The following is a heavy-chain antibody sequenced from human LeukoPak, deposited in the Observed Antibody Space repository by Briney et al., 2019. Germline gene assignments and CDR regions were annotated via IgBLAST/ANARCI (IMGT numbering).Heavy chain of an antibody. CDR2: INPSGGST. Sequence: GGSLRLSCAASGFTFSSYGMHWVRQAPGQGLEWMGIINPSGGSTSYAQKFQGRVTMTRDTPTSTVYMELSSLRSEDTAVYYCARDRQWLAQGDAFDIWGQGTMVTVSS. J-gene: IGHJ3*02. D-gene: IGHD6-19*01. CDR1: GFTFSSYG. CDR3: ARDRQWLAQGDAFDI. V-gene: IGHV1-46*01.